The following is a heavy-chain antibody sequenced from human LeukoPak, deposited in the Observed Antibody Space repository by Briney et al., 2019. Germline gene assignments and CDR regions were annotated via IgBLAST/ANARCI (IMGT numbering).Heavy chain of an antibody. V-gene: IGHV3-9*03. D-gene: IGHD2-2*01. CDR2: ISWNSGSI. J-gene: IGHJ4*02. CDR3: AKDMGGGCSSTSCYSAFDY. Sequence: GGSLRLSCAGSGFTFDDYAMHWVRQAPGKGLEWVSGISWNSGSIGYADSVKGRFTISRDNAKDSLYLQMNSLRAEDMALYYCAKDMGGGCSSTSCYSAFDYWGQGTLVTVPS. CDR1: GFTFDDYA.